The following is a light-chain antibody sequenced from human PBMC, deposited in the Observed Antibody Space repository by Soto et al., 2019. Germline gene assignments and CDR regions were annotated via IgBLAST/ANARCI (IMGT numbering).Light chain of an antibody. CDR3: QQYNSYSRT. J-gene: IGKJ1*01. CDR2: AAS. V-gene: IGKV1-5*01. Sequence: DIQMTQSPSTLSASVGDRVTITCRASQSISYWLAWYQQKPGNAPKLLIYAASSLESGVPSRFSGSGSGTEFTLTISSLQPDDFATYYCQQYNSYSRTFGQGTKVDIK. CDR1: QSISYW.